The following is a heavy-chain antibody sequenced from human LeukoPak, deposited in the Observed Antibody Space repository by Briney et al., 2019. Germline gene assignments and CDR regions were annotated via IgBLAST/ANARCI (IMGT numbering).Heavy chain of an antibody. D-gene: IGHD3-22*01. V-gene: IGHV3-23*01. CDR1: GGSISSYY. Sequence: PSETLSLTCTVSGGSISSYYWSWVRQAPGKGLEWVSAITTDGRSTYYADSVKGRFTISRDNSKNTLYLQMNSLRAEDTAVYYCAKDRITMIVVVIPHAFDIWGQGTMVTVSS. J-gene: IGHJ3*02. CDR3: AKDRITMIVVVIPHAFDI. CDR2: ITTDGRST.